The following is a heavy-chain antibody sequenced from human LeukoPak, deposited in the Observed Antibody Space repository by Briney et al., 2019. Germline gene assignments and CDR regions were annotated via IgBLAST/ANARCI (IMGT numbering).Heavy chain of an antibody. CDR3: ARFIRHQLPTSDY. CDR1: GYIFTNYD. Sequence: ASVKVSCKTSGYIFTNYDINGVRQATGHGLEWMGWMNPETSGTQPAQKFQGRLTMTMDASAGTAYMELSSLTSDDTAVYYCARFIRHQLPTSDYWGQGTLVSVSS. CDR2: MNPETSGT. D-gene: IGHD2-2*01. J-gene: IGHJ4*02. V-gene: IGHV1-8*01.